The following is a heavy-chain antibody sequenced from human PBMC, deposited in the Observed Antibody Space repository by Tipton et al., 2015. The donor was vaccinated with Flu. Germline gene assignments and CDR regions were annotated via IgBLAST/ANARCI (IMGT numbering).Heavy chain of an antibody. CDR3: ARDTFRYCSGASCLSDYYYYGMDV. CDR2: IYYSGNT. V-gene: IGHV4-39*07. CDR1: GGSINSGSYY. J-gene: IGHJ6*02. D-gene: IGHD2-15*01. Sequence: TLSLTCTVSGGSINSGSYYWAWIRQPPGKGLEWIGSIYYSGNTYYNPSLKSRVSISIDTSRKQFSLNLSSVTAADTAVYYCARDTFRYCSGASCLSDYYYYGMDVWGQGTTVTVSS.